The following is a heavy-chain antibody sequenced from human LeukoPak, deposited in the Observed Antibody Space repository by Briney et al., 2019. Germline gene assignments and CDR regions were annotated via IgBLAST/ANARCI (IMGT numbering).Heavy chain of an antibody. V-gene: IGHV1-69*05. CDR1: GGTFSSYA. CDR2: IIPIFGTA. J-gene: IGHJ6*03. D-gene: IGHD2/OR15-2a*01. Sequence: SVRVSCKASGGTFSSYAISWVRQAPGQGLEWMGGIIPIFGTANYAQKFQGRVTITTDESTSTAYMELSSQRSEDTAVYYCARGSFRYYYMDVWGKGTTVTVSS. CDR3: ARGSFRYYYMDV.